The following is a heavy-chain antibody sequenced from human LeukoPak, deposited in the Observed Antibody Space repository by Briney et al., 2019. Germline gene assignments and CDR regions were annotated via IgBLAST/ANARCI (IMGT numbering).Heavy chain of an antibody. Sequence: SETLSLTCTVSGGSISSYYWSWIRQPPGKGLEWIGYIYTSGSTNYNPSLKSRVTISVDTSKNQFSLRLSSVTAADTAVYYCARSLTGNEFDYWGQGTLVTVSS. V-gene: IGHV4-4*09. CDR2: IYTSGST. J-gene: IGHJ4*02. D-gene: IGHD7-27*01. CDR1: GGSISSYY. CDR3: ARSLTGNEFDY.